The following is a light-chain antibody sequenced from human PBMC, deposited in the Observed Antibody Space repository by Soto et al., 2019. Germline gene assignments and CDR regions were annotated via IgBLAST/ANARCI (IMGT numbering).Light chain of an antibody. CDR3: QQSYISTRT. CDR2: GVS. CDR1: QRIEGY. J-gene: IGKJ1*01. Sequence: DIQLSQSPSSLSASVGDRVTITCRASQRIEGYVNWYQQKPGKAPKLLIFGVSTLHTGVPSRFSGSGSATDYALTISALQPDDFATYYCQQSYISTRTFGQGTKVELK. V-gene: IGKV1-39*01.